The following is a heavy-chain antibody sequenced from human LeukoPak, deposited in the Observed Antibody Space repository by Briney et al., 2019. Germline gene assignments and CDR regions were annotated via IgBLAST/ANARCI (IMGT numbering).Heavy chain of an antibody. J-gene: IGHJ4*02. CDR3: ARGGHDYGDYLFYFDY. D-gene: IGHD4-17*01. V-gene: IGHV4-39*07. CDR2: IFHGGNT. CDR1: GDSITSSAFY. Sequence: SETLSLTCTVSGDSITSSAFYWGWIRQAPGKGLEWIGNIFHGGNTHYNPSLKSRVTISVDRSKNQFSLKLSSVTAADTAVYYCARGGHDYGDYLFYFDYWGQGTLVTVSS.